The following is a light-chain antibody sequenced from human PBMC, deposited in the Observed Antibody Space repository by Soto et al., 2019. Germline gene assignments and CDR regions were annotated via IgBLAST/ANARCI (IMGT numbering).Light chain of an antibody. J-gene: IGLJ2*01. CDR1: TSNIGSNT. CDR3: AAWDDSLNGVF. V-gene: IGLV1-44*01. CDR2: SNN. Sequence: QPVLTQPPSASGTPGQRVTISCSGSTSNIGSNTVNWYQHLPGTAPKLLIYSNNQRPSGVPDRFSGSKSGTSASLAISGLQSEDEADYYCAAWDDSLNGVFFGGGTKLTVL.